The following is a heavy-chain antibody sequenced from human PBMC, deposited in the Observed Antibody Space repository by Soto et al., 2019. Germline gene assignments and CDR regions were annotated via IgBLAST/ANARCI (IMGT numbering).Heavy chain of an antibody. CDR3: ARDRAEYGMDV. CDR2: IYYSGST. D-gene: IGHD3-10*01. Sequence: QVQLQESGPGLVKPSETLSLTCTVSGGSISSYYWSWIRQPPGKGLECIGYIYYSGSTNYNPSLKSRVTISVDTSKNQFSLKLSSVTAADTAVYYCARDRAEYGMDVWGQGTTVTVSS. V-gene: IGHV4-59*01. J-gene: IGHJ6*02. CDR1: GGSISSYY.